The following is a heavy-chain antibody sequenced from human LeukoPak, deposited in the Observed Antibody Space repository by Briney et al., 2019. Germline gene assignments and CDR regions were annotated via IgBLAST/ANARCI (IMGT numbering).Heavy chain of an antibody. J-gene: IGHJ4*02. V-gene: IGHV3-30*04. CDR1: GFTFSSYA. Sequence: PGGSLRLSCAASGFTFSSYAMHWVRQAPGKGLEWVAVISYDGSNKYYADSVKGRFTISRDNSKNTLYLQMNSLRAEDTAVYYCARDLPPRVVVVAATLHYWGQGTLVTVSS. D-gene: IGHD2-15*01. CDR3: ARDLPPRVVVVAATLHY. CDR2: ISYDGSNK.